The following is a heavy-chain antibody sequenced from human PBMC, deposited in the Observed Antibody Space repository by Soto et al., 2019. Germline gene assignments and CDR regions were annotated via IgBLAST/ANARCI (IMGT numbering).Heavy chain of an antibody. V-gene: IGHV6-1*01. CDR3: VRLVGDSWLDS. CDR2: TYYRSKRNI. J-gene: IGHJ5*01. Sequence: QVQLQQSGPVLVKTSQTLSLTCAISGDSVSSNDATWDWIRQSPSRGLEWLGRTYYRSKRNIDSAVSVKSRITITPAPPNNLLSLQLNSVTPADTAVSYCVRLVGDSWLDSWGPGTLVTVSS. D-gene: IGHD2-2*01. CDR1: GDSVSSNDAT.